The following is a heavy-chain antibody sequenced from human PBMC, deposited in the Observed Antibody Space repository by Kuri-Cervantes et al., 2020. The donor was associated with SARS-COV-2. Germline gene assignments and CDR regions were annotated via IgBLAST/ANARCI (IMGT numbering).Heavy chain of an antibody. CDR1: GGSISSYY. J-gene: IGHJ4*02. Sequence: ESLKISCTVSGGSISSYYWSWIRQPAGKGLEWIGRIYTSGSTNYNPSLKSRVTMSVDTSKNQFSLKLSSVTAADTAVYYCARDLAPVAGTTSDNWGQGTLVTVSS. CDR2: IYTSGST. D-gene: IGHD6-19*01. V-gene: IGHV4-4*07. CDR3: ARDLAPVAGTTSDN.